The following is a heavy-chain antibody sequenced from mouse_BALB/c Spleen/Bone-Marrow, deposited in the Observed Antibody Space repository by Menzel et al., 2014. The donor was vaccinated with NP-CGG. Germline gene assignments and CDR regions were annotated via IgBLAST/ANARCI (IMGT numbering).Heavy chain of an antibody. Sequence: EVQLKESGRDLVKPGASLKLSCKASRYTFTSYIMYWVNQKPGQGLEWIGYINRDDDGTKYNEKVKGKFTLTPDKAYSTAYMKLSSLSSEDSAVYCCTRRWFAYTMDYWGQGTSLTVSS. CDR3: TRRWFAYTMDY. CDR2: INRDDDGT. J-gene: IGHJ4*01. D-gene: IGHD2-3*01. CDR1: RYTFTSYI. V-gene: IGHV1-14*01.